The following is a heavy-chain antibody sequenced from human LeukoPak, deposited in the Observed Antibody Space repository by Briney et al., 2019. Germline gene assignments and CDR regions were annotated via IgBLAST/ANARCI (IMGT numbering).Heavy chain of an antibody. CDR3: ARDHFGSLDS. Sequence: SEALSLTCTVSGFSVTTDSYCWGWIRQPPGKGLEWIGYDYCGGNTNYDPSLKRRVTISVDTSKNQFSLTLTSVTAADTAVYFCARDHFGSLDSWGQGILVTVSS. CDR1: GFSVTTDSYC. D-gene: IGHD3-10*01. CDR2: DYCGGNT. J-gene: IGHJ4*02. V-gene: IGHV4-61*01.